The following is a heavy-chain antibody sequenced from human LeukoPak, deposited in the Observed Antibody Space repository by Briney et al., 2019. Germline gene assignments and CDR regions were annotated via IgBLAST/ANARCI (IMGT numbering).Heavy chain of an antibody. D-gene: IGHD1-26*01. CDR2: LSGSGGSP. CDR1: WFSLSSFV. J-gene: IGHJ5*02. V-gene: IGHV3-23*01. CDR3: AKSYYHGTGGNHWFDP. Sequence: GGPLRLSYGACWFSLSSFVVMDLREAPGKAVEGGLALSGSGGSPYSVASVKGRFTSSRDNSTNTLYLQMCNLRADDPPLYYCAKSYYHGTGGNHWFDPWGQGALVTVSS.